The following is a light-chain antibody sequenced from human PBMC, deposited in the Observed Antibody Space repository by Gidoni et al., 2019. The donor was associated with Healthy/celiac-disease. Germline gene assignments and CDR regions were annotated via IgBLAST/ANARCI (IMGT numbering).Light chain of an antibody. CDR3: QQSYNTPRT. J-gene: IGKJ1*01. Sequence: DIQMPQSPSSLSASVGDRVTITCRASQSISSYLNWYQQKPGKAPKLLIYAASSLQSGVPSRFSGSGSGTDFTLTTSSLQPEDFATYYCQQSYNTPRTFGQGTKVEIK. V-gene: IGKV1-39*01. CDR1: QSISSY. CDR2: AAS.